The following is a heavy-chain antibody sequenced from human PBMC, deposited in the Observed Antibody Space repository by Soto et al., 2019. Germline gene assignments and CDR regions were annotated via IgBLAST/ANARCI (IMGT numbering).Heavy chain of an antibody. CDR1: GGSISSGGYY. V-gene: IGHV4-31*03. CDR2: IYYSGST. CDR3: ARDYYDSSGYPLRAFDI. D-gene: IGHD3-22*01. Sequence: SETLSLTCTVSGGSISSGGYYWSWIRQHPGEGLEWIGYIYYSGSTYYNPSLKSRVTISVDTSKNQFSLKLSSVTAADTAVYYCARDYYDSSGYPLRAFDIWGQGTMVTVSS. J-gene: IGHJ3*02.